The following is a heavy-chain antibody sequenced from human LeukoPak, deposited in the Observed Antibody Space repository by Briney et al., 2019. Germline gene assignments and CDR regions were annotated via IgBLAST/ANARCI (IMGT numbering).Heavy chain of an antibody. CDR2: ITSGSSII. V-gene: IGHV3-48*01. CDR1: GFTFSSFS. CDR3: ARDQAYAFDI. Sequence: GGCLRLSCAASGFTFSSFSINWVRQAPGKGLEWVSYITSGSSIISYADSVKGRFTISRDNAKKSLYLQMNSLRAEDTAVYYCARDQAYAFDIWGQGTMVTVSS. J-gene: IGHJ3*02.